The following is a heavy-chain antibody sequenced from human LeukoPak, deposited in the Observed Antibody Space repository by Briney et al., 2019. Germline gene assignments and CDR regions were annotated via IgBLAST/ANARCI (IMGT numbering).Heavy chain of an antibody. CDR1: GFTFSSYE. D-gene: IGHD2-15*01. Sequence: GGSLRLSCAASGFTFSSYEMNWVRQAPGKGLEWVSYISSSGSTIYYADSVKGRFTISRDNAKNSLYLQMNSLRAEDTAVYYCARGSSGGSSPLDYWGQGTLVTVSS. CDR3: ARGSSGGSSPLDY. CDR2: ISSSGSTI. V-gene: IGHV3-48*03. J-gene: IGHJ4*02.